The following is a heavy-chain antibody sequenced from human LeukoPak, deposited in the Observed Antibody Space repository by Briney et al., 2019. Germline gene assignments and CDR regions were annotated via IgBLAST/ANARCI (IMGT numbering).Heavy chain of an antibody. Sequence: GRSLRLSCAAAGFTFNNHAMHWVRQAPGKGLEWVAVISYHGGEKYYADSVKGRFTISRDNSKNTLDLQMNSLGGEDTAVYYCARDLQGLSDHGGQGTLVTV. CDR3: ARDLQGLSDH. D-gene: IGHD6-19*01. V-gene: IGHV3-30*04. CDR2: ISYHGGEK. CDR1: GFTFNNHA. J-gene: IGHJ4*02.